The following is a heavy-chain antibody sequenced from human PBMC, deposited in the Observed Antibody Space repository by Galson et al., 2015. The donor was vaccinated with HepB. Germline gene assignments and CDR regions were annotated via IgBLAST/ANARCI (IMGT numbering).Heavy chain of an antibody. CDR1: GFSLSTSGMC. CDR3: ARGITIFGVVDGGGWFDP. V-gene: IGHV2-70*01. Sequence: PALVKPTQTLTLTCTFSGFSLSTSGMCVSWIRQPPGKALEWLALIDWDDDKYYSTSLKTRLTISKDTSKNQVVLTMTNMDPVDTATYYCARGITIFGVVDGGGWFDPWGQGTLVTVSS. D-gene: IGHD3-3*01. J-gene: IGHJ5*02. CDR2: IDWDDDK.